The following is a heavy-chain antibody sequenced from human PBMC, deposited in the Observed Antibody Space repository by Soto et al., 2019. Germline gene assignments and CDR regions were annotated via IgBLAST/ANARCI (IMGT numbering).Heavy chain of an antibody. CDR3: ARADILTGYYNFDY. Sequence: PSETLSLTCTVSGGSINSSNYYWGWIRQPPGKGLEWIGSIYYSGSNYYNPSLKTRVTISIDRSKNQFSLKLSSVTAADTAVYYCARADILTGYYNFDYWGQGTLVTVSS. D-gene: IGHD3-9*01. V-gene: IGHV4-39*07. CDR2: IYYSGSN. CDR1: GGSINSSNYY. J-gene: IGHJ4*02.